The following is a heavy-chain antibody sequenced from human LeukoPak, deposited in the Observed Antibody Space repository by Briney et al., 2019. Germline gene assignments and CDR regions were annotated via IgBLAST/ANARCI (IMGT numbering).Heavy chain of an antibody. CDR2: IYYSGST. D-gene: IGHD3-22*01. Sequence: SETLSLTCTVSGGSISSYYWSWIRQPPGKGLEWIGYIYYSGSTNYNPSLKSRVTISVDTSKNQFSLKLSSVTAADTAVYYCARAYYYDSSGYPAQFDYWGQGTLLTVSS. V-gene: IGHV4-59*01. J-gene: IGHJ4*02. CDR3: ARAYYYDSSGYPAQFDY. CDR1: GGSISSYY.